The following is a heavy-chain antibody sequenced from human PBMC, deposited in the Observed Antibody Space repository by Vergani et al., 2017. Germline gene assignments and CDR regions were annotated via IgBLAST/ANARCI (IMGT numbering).Heavy chain of an antibody. V-gene: IGHV3-23*01. CDR3: ARSFRRSGSYLDY. D-gene: IGHD3-10*01. CDR1: GFTFSSYA. Sequence: EVQLLESGGGLVQPGGSLRLSCAASGFTFSSYAMSWVRQAPGKGLEWVSAISGSGGSTYYADSVKGRFTISRDNSKNSLYLQMNSLRAEDTAVYYCARSFRRSGSYLDYWGQGTLVTVSS. CDR2: ISGSGGST. J-gene: IGHJ4*02.